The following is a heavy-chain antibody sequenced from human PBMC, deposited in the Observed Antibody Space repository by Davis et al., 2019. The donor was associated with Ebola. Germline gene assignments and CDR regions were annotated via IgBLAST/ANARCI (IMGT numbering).Heavy chain of an antibody. CDR1: GFTFGNYW. CDR3: ARVVGADAFDI. Sequence: GESLKISCAASGFTFGNYWMHWVRHGPGKGLVWVSRINTDGRNTTYADSVKGRFTISRDNAKNSLYLQMNSLRDEDTAVYYCARVVGADAFDIWGQGIMVTVSS. V-gene: IGHV3-74*01. J-gene: IGHJ3*02. CDR2: INTDGRNT. D-gene: IGHD1-26*01.